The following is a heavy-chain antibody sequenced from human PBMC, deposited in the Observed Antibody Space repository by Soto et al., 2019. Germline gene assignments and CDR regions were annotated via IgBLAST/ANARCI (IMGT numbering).Heavy chain of an antibody. CDR2: INHSGST. Sequence: TSETLSLTCAVYGGSFSGYYWSWTRQPPGKGLEWIGEINHSGSTNYNPSLETGVTISVDTSKNQFSLKLTSVTPADTAIYYCARVKRSTSRLDPWGQGTLVTVSS. CDR1: GGSFSGYY. J-gene: IGHJ5*02. CDR3: ARVKRSTSRLDP. V-gene: IGHV4-34*01. D-gene: IGHD1-26*01.